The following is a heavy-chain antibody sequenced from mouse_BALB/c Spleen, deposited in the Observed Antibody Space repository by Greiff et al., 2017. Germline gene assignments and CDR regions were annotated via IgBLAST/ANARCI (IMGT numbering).Heavy chain of an antibody. Sequence: EVQLQQSGGGLVQPGGSRKLSCAASGFTFSSFGMHWVRQAPEKGLEWVAYISSGSSTIYYADTVKGRFTISRDNPKNTLFLQMTSLRSEDTAMYYCARAPGRGAMDYWGQGTSVTVSS. J-gene: IGHJ4*01. V-gene: IGHV5-17*02. CDR3: ARAPGRGAMDY. D-gene: IGHD6-1*01. CDR2: ISSGSSTI. CDR1: GFTFSSFG.